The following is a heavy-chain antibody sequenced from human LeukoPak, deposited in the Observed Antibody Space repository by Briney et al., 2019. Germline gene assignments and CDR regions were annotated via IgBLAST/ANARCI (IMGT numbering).Heavy chain of an antibody. CDR1: GDSISTYY. CDR2: IRYSGSA. D-gene: IGHD3-22*01. J-gene: IGHJ4*02. V-gene: IGHV4-59*08. CDR3: ARLVYDSRGYYFDY. Sequence: PSETLSLTCTVSGDSISTYYWSWIRQPPGKGLEWIGYIRYSGSANYNPSLRSRVTISIDTSKNQSSLKLSSVTAADTAVYHCARLVYDSRGYYFDYWGQGTLVTVSS.